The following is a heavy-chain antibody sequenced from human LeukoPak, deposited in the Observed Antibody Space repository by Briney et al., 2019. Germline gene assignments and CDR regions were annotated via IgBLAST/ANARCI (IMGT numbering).Heavy chain of an antibody. D-gene: IGHD3-9*01. CDR3: ARDQAYYDILTPPFDY. V-gene: IGHV1-2*02. CDR2: INPNSGGT. J-gene: IGHJ4*02. Sequence: ASVKVSCKASGYTFTGYYMHWVRQAPGQGLEWMGWINPNSGGTNYAQKFQGRVTMTRDTSISTAYMELSRLRSDDTAVYYCARDQAYYDILTPPFDYWGQGTLVTVSS. CDR1: GYTFTGYY.